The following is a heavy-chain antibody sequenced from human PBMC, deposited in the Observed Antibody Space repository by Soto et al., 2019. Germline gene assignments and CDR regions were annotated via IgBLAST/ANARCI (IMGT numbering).Heavy chain of an antibody. J-gene: IGHJ6*02. V-gene: IGHV1-69*15. Sequence: QVQLVQSGAEVKKPGSSVKVSCKASGGTFSSYAITWVRQAPGQGLEWTGRIIPIFGTTNYAPQFQGRVTITADESTSTAYFDPRRLRTDDTAAYYCAKIPNPYSSSNYYYYGVAVWGQGTRVTVPS. CDR1: GGTFSSYA. CDR3: AKIPNPYSSSNYYYYGVAV. D-gene: IGHD6-6*01. CDR2: IIPIFGTT.